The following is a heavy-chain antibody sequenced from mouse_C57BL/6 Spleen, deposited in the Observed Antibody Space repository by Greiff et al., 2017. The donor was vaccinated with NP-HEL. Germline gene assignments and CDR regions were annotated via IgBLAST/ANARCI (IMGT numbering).Heavy chain of an antibody. Sequence: EVQLVESGEGLVKPGGSLKLSCAASGFTFSSYAMSWVRQTPEKRLEWVAYISSGGEYIYYADTVKGRFTISRDNARNTLYLQMSSLKSEDTAMYYCTRDDDGYYFDYWGQGTTLTVSS. J-gene: IGHJ2*01. D-gene: IGHD2-3*01. CDR2: ISSGGEYI. V-gene: IGHV5-9-1*02. CDR1: GFTFSSYA. CDR3: TRDDDGYYFDY.